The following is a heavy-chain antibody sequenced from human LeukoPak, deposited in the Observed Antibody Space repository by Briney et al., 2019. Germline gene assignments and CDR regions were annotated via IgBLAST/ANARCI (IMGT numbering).Heavy chain of an antibody. J-gene: IGHJ5*02. Sequence: ASVKVSCKASGYTFTGYYMHWVRQAPGQGLEWMGWINPNSGGTNYAQKFQGRVTMTRDTSISTAYMELSRLRSDDTAVYYCARRLGYCSSTSCYSDWFDPWGQGTLVTVSS. CDR1: GYTFTGYY. CDR2: INPNSGGT. CDR3: ARRLGYCSSTSCYSDWFDP. V-gene: IGHV1-2*02. D-gene: IGHD2-2*01.